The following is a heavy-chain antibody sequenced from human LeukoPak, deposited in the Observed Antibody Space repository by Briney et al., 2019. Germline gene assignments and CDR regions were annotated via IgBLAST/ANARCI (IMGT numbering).Heavy chain of an antibody. V-gene: IGHV3-20*04. CDR1: GFTFDDYG. Sequence: GGSLRLSCAASGFTFDDYGMSWVRQAPGKGLEWVSGINWNGGSTGYADSVKGRFTISRDNAKNSLFLQMNSLRAEDTALYYCARRRVTLVRGVDITPYYFDYWGQGTLVTVSS. J-gene: IGHJ4*02. CDR3: ARRRVTLVRGVDITPYYFDY. D-gene: IGHD3-10*01. CDR2: INWNGGST.